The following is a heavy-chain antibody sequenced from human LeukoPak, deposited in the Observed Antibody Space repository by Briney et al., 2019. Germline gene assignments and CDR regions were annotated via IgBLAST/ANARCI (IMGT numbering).Heavy chain of an antibody. V-gene: IGHV3-7*01. D-gene: IGHD3-16*01. CDR2: MKGDGSEI. CDR3: ARPAYTAAYDL. J-gene: IGHJ3*01. CDR1: GFIFSTYW. Sequence: GGSLRLSCAASGFIFSTYWMMWARQAPGKGLEWVANMKGDGSEIHYVDSVKGRFAISRDNARNSLFLQMNGLRPEDTAVYYCARPAYTAAYDLWGQGTMVTVSS.